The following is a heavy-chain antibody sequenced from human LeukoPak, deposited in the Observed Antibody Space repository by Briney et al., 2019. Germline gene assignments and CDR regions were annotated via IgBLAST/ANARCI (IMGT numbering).Heavy chain of an antibody. J-gene: IGHJ6*02. D-gene: IGHD2-2*01. Sequence: GGSLRLSCAASGFTFSSYGMHWVRQAPGKGLEWVAVVSYDGSNKYYADSVKGRFTISRDNSKNTLYLQMNSLRAEDTAVYYCAKGRVVPAAPYYYYGMDVWGQGTTVTVSS. CDR2: VSYDGSNK. CDR3: AKGRVVPAAPYYYYGMDV. V-gene: IGHV3-30*18. CDR1: GFTFSSYG.